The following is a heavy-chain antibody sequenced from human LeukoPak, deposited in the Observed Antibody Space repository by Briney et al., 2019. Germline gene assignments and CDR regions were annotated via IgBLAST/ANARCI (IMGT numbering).Heavy chain of an antibody. Sequence: PGGSLRLSCAASGFTFSSYSMNWVRQAPGKGLEGVSSISSSSSYIYYADSVKGRFTISRDNAKNSLYLQMNSLRAEDTAVYYCARDATPIAAAGTGWFDPWGQGTLVTVSS. CDR1: GFTFSSYS. V-gene: IGHV3-21*01. D-gene: IGHD6-13*01. CDR3: ARDATPIAAAGTGWFDP. J-gene: IGHJ5*02. CDR2: ISSSSSYI.